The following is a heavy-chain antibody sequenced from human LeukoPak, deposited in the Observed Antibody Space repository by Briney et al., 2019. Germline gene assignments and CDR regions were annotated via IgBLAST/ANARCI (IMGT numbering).Heavy chain of an antibody. CDR2: ISSSRSYT. CDR1: GFTFSDHY. Sequence: KPGGSLRLSCAASGFTFSDHYMSWIRQAPGKGLEWVSYISSSRSYTNHADSVKGRFIISRDNAKNSLYLQMNSLRAEDTALYYCARGGFHYDSSGYYCFDYWGQGTLVTVSS. D-gene: IGHD3-22*01. CDR3: ARGGFHYDSSGYYCFDY. V-gene: IGHV3-11*06. J-gene: IGHJ4*02.